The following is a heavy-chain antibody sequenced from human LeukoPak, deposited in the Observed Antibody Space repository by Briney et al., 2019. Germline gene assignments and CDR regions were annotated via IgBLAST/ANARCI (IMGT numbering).Heavy chain of an antibody. V-gene: IGHV1-18*01. CDR3: ARELRVRGVVYYYMDV. CDR2: ISAYNGNT. J-gene: IGHJ6*03. CDR1: GYTFTSYG. Sequence: GASVKVSCKASGYTFTSYGISWVRQAPGQGLEWMGWISAYNGNTNYAQKLQGRVTMTTDTSTSTAYMELRSLRSDDTAVYYCARELRVRGVVYYYMDVWGKGTTVTISS. D-gene: IGHD3-10*01.